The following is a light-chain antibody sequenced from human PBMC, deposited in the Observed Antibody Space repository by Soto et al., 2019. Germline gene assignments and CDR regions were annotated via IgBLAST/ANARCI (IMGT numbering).Light chain of an antibody. Sequence: EIVMTQSPATLSVSPGERATLSCRASQSVSSNLAWYQQKPGQAPSLLIYGASTRATRIPARFSGSESGTEFTLTISSLQSEDFAVYYCQQYNNWPPYTFGQGTKLEIK. V-gene: IGKV3-15*01. CDR3: QQYNNWPPYT. J-gene: IGKJ2*01. CDR1: QSVSSN. CDR2: GAS.